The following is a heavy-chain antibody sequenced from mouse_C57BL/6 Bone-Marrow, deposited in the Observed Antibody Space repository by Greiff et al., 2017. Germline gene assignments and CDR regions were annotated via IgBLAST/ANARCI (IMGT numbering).Heavy chain of an antibody. D-gene: IGHD2-4*01. V-gene: IGHV14-2*01. CDR3: ARCDYDPWCAY. CDR2: IDPEDGET. Sequence: VQLQQSGAELVKPGASVKLSCTASGFNIKDYYMHWVKQRTEQGLEGIGRIDPEDGETKYAPKFPGKATITADTSSNTAYLQLSSLTSEDTAVYYCARCDYDPWCAYWGQGTLVTVSA. CDR1: GFNIKDYY. J-gene: IGHJ3*01.